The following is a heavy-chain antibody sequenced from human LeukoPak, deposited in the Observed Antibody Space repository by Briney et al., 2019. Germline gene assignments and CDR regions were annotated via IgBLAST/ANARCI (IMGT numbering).Heavy chain of an antibody. V-gene: IGHV3-30*02. Sequence: PGGSLRLSRAASGFTFSSYGMHWVRQAPGKGLEWVAFIRYDGSNKYYADSVKGRFTISRDNSKNTLYLQMNSLRAEDTAVYYCARSPKKHYYFDYWGQGTLVTVSS. CDR2: IRYDGSNK. CDR3: ARSPKKHYYFDY. CDR1: GFTFSSYG. J-gene: IGHJ4*02.